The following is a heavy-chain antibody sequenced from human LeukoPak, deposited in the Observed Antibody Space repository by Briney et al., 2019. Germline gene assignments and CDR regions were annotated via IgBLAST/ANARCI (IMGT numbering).Heavy chain of an antibody. J-gene: IGHJ5*02. CDR1: GYTFTSYA. CDR2: INAGNGNT. D-gene: IGHD2-15*01. V-gene: IGHV1-3*01. Sequence: ASVRVACKASGYTFTSYAMHWVRQAAGQRLEWMGWINAGNGNTKYSQKFQGRVTITRDTSGSTAYMELSSLRSEDTAVYYCARDEGLRYCSGGSGYRAGGVTTYWFDPWGQGTLVTVSS. CDR3: ARDEGLRYCSGGSGYRAGGVTTYWFDP.